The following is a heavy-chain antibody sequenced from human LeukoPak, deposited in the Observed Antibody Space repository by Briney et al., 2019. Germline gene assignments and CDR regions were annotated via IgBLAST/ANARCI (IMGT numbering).Heavy chain of an antibody. V-gene: IGHV3-30*03. D-gene: IGHD2-2*01. J-gene: IGHJ6*02. CDR2: ISYDGSNS. CDR1: GFTFSNYG. Sequence: TGGSLRLSCAASGFTFSNYGMHWVRQAPGKGLDWVAVISYDGSNSYYADSVKGRFTISRDNSKNTLYLQMNSLREDDTAVYYCARRMLGYCSSTSCYAGYYYYGMDVWGQGTTVTVSS. CDR3: ARRMLGYCSSTSCYAGYYYYGMDV.